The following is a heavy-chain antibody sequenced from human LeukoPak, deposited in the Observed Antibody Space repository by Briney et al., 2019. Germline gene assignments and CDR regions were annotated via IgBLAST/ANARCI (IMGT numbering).Heavy chain of an antibody. CDR2: IKQDGSEK. CDR3: ARGRTLFDY. V-gene: IGHV3-7*01. J-gene: IGHJ4*02. CDR1: GFSFTTYW. Sequence: GGSLRLSCAASGFSFTTYWMSWVRQAPGKGLEWVANIKQDGSEKYYVDSVKGRFTISRDNAKNSLYLQMNSLRAEDTAVYYCARGRTLFDYWGQGTLVTVSS. D-gene: IGHD1-14*01.